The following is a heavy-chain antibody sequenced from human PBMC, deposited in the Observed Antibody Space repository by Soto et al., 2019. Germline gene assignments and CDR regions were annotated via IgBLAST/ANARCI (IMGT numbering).Heavy chain of an antibody. CDR1: GGSISSYY. CDR3: ARERPHRCSHYP. CDR2: IYYSGST. J-gene: IGHJ5*02. V-gene: IGHV4-59*12. Sequence: SETLSLTCTVSGGSISSYYWSWIRQPPGKGLEWIGYIYYSGSTNYNPSLKSRVTISVDTSKNQFSLKLSSVTAADTAVYYCARERPHRCSHYPWGQGTLDTVSS. D-gene: IGHD2-15*01.